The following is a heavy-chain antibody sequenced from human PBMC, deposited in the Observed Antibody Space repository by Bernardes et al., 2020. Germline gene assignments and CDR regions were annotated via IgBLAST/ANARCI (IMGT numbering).Heavy chain of an antibody. CDR1: GFPFSPYG. CDR2: ISYDGSNK. J-gene: IGHJ3*02. CDR3: ASPYSGSYRSSFDI. Sequence: GWSLSLSCAAFGFPFSPYGMHWVRQAPGKAVEWVAVISYDGSNKYYADSVKGRFTISRDNSKNTLYMQMNSLRTEDTAVYYCASPYSGSYRSSFDIWGQGTMVTVSS. V-gene: IGHV3-30*03. D-gene: IGHD1-26*01.